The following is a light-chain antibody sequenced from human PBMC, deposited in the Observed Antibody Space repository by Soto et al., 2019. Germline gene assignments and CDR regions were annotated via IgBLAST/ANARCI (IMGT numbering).Light chain of an antibody. Sequence: QTVVTQEPSFSVSPGGTVTLTCGLSSGSVSTSYYPSWYQQTPGQAPRTLIYSTNTRSSGVPDRFSGSILGNKAALTITGAQADDESDYYCVLYIGSGILFGTGTKVTVL. J-gene: IGLJ1*01. CDR3: VLYIGSGIL. CDR1: SGSVSTSYY. CDR2: STN. V-gene: IGLV8-61*01.